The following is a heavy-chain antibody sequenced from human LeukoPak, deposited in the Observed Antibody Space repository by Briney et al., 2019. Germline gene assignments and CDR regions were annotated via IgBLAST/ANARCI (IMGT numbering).Heavy chain of an antibody. Sequence: SETLSLTCTVSGGSISSYYWSWIRHPPGKGLEWLGYIYYSGSTNYNPSLKSRVTISVDTSKNQFSLKLSSVTAADTAVYYCARYLLMSTGGTFDYWGQGTLVTVSS. CDR3: ARYLLMSTGGTFDY. V-gene: IGHV4-59*01. J-gene: IGHJ4*02. D-gene: IGHD7-27*01. CDR1: GGSISSYY. CDR2: IYYSGST.